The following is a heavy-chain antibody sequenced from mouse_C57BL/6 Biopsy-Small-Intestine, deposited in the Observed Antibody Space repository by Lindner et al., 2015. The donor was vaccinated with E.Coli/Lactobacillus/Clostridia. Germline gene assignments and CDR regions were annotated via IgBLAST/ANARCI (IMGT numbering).Heavy chain of an antibody. V-gene: IGHV7-3*01. CDR1: GFTFTDYY. D-gene: IGHD2-14*01. J-gene: IGHJ4*01. Sequence: VQLQESGGGLVQPGGSLSLSCAASGFTFTDYYMSWVRQPPGKALEWLGFIRNKANGYTTEYSASVKGRFTIPRDNSQSILYLQMNALRAEDSATYYCARYGTTGGYYAMDYWGQGTSVTVSS. CDR3: ARYGTTGGYYAMDY. CDR2: IRNKANGYTT.